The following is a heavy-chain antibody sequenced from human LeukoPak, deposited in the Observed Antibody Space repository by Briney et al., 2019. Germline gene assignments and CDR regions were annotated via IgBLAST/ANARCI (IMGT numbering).Heavy chain of an antibody. J-gene: IGHJ6*02. CDR1: GGSISSYY. V-gene: IGHV4-59*08. Sequence: SETLSLTCTVSGGSISSYYWSWIRQPPGKGLEWIGYIYYSGSTNYNPSLKSRVTISVDTSKNQFSLKLSSVTAADTAVYYCATSSPNETYYDFWSGYYADYYYYYGMDVWGQGTTVTVSS. CDR3: ATSSPNETYYDFWSGYYADYYYYYGMDV. CDR2: IYYSGST. D-gene: IGHD3-3*01.